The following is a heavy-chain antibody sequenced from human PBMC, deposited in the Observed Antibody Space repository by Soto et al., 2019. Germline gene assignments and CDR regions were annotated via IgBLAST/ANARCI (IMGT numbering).Heavy chain of an antibody. D-gene: IGHD4-17*01. CDR3: ARGADYGDTVREYFFDF. Sequence: PAETLSLTCAVSGVSINNHPYFWVWIRHHPEKGLEWIGYIYSSGTTYFNPSLLSRVGMSLDTSGNRFSLRLTSVTAADTAVYYCARGADYGDTVREYFFDFWGQGALVTVSS. CDR1: GVSINNHPYF. CDR2: IYSSGTT. V-gene: IGHV4-31*11. J-gene: IGHJ4*01.